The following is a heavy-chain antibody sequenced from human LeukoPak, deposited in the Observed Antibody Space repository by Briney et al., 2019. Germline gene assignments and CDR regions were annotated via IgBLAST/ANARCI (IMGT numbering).Heavy chain of an antibody. CDR3: AREELGGWSTSGEAFDI. Sequence: GGSLRLSCAASGFTFSSYGMHWVRQAPGKGLEWVSYISSSSSTIYYADSVKGRFTISRDNAKNSLYLQMNSLRAEDTAVYYCAREELGGWSTSGEAFDIWGQGTMVTVSS. D-gene: IGHD3-16*01. CDR1: GFTFSSYG. CDR2: ISSSSSTI. V-gene: IGHV3-48*01. J-gene: IGHJ3*02.